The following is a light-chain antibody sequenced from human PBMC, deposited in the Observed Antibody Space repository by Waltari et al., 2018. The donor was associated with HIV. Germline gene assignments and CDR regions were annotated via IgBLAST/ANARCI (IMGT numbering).Light chain of an antibody. J-gene: IGKJ1*01. Sequence: DIQITQSQSSLSGSVGDKITITCRASQDISNYVAWYQQKPGKIPQLLIYAASTLQSGVPSRFSGGGSGTEFNFTIRSLQPEDVGTYYCQRYNSAPRTFGQGSTV. CDR2: AAS. CDR3: QRYNSAPRT. V-gene: IGKV1-27*01. CDR1: QDISNY.